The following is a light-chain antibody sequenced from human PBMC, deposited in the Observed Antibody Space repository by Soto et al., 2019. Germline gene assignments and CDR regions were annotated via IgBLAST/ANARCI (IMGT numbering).Light chain of an antibody. CDR2: GSS. Sequence: IVMTQPPATLSVSPGDEVTLSCRASENVGTNLAWYQQKPVQAPRLLIYGSSTRATGIPATFSGSGSGTEFTLTISSLQSEESAIYYCQQYNNWGLSFGGGTKVEIK. CDR1: ENVGTN. J-gene: IGKJ4*01. CDR3: QQYNNWGLS. V-gene: IGKV3D-15*01.